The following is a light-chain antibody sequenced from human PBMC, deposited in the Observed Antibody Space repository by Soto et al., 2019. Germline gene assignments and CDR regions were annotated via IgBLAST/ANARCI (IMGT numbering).Light chain of an antibody. Sequence: EIVLTQSPGTLSLSPGERATLSCRASQSVRNVYLDWYQQKPGQAPRLLIYDASNRATGIPDRFSGSGSGTDFTLTINRLEPEDFAVYYCQQSGSSPRTFGQGTKLEIK. CDR1: QSVRNVY. J-gene: IGKJ2*01. CDR3: QQSGSSPRT. V-gene: IGKV3-20*01. CDR2: DAS.